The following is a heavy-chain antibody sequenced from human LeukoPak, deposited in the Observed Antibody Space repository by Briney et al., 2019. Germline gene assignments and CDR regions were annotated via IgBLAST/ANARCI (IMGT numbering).Heavy chain of an antibody. CDR3: ARDSPHYYDSSGKPTVDY. CDR2: IYYSGRT. D-gene: IGHD3-22*01. CDR1: GYSISSGYY. Sequence: SETLSLTCVVSGYSISSGYYWGWIRQPPGKGLEWIGSIYYSGRTYYNASLKSRVTISVDTSKNQFSLKLSSVTAADTAVYYCARDSPHYYDSSGKPTVDYWGQGTLVTVSS. J-gene: IGHJ4*02. V-gene: IGHV4-38-2*02.